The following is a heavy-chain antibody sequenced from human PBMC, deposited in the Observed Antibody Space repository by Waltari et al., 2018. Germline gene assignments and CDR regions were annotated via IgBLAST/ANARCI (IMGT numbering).Heavy chain of an antibody. CDR3: AKEELVRRYFDSALDY. CDR2: IRYDGSNK. V-gene: IGHV3-30*02. Sequence: QVQLVESGGGVVLPGGSLRLSCAAAGFTFSSYGMHWVRQGAGKGLEWLAFIRYDGSNKYYADSVKGRFTISRDNSKNTLYLQMNSLRAEDSAIYYCAKEELVRRYFDSALDYWGQGTLVTVSS. J-gene: IGHJ4*02. D-gene: IGHD3-9*01. CDR1: GFTFSSYG.